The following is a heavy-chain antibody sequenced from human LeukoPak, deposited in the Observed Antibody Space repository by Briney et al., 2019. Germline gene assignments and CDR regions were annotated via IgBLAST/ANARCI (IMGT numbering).Heavy chain of an antibody. J-gene: IGHJ4*02. V-gene: IGHV3-66*01. CDR3: ARVASLSSGNADYFDY. CDR1: GFTVSTNY. Sequence: GGSLRLSCAASGFTVSTNYMSWVRQAPGTELERVSVIYSGGSTYYADSVKGRFTISRDNSKNTLYLQMNSLRAGDTAVYYCARVASLSSGNADYFDYWGQGTLVTVSS. CDR2: IYSGGST. D-gene: IGHD5-12*01.